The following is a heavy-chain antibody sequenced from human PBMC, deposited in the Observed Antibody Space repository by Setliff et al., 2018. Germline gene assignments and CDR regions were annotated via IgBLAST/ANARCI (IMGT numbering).Heavy chain of an antibody. D-gene: IGHD3-10*01. J-gene: IGHJ6*03. V-gene: IGHV1-69*06. Sequence: SVKVSCKASGGTFSSYAISWVRQAPGQGLEWMGRIIPIFGTANYAQNLQGRVTITADKSASTAYMELRSLRSEDTAVYYCARCDGVYYYYMDVWGKGTTVTVSS. CDR2: IIPIFGTA. CDR3: ARCDGVYYYYMDV. CDR1: GGTFSSYA.